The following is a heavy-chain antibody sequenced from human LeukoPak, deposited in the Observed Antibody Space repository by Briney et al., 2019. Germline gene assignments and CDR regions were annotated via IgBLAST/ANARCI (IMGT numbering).Heavy chain of an antibody. Sequence: PSETLSLTCTVSGGSISSGGYYWSWIRQPPGKGLEWIGYIYHSGSTYYNPSLKSRVTISVDRSKNQFSLKLTSVTAADTAVYYCARDNDDDFWSGGRMGFDIWGQGTMVTVSS. CDR3: ARDNDDDFWSGGRMGFDI. V-gene: IGHV4-30-2*01. J-gene: IGHJ3*02. D-gene: IGHD3-3*01. CDR1: GGSISSGGYY. CDR2: IYHSGST.